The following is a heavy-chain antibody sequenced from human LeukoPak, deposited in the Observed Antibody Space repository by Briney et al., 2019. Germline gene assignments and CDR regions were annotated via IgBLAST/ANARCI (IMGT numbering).Heavy chain of an antibody. D-gene: IGHD5-24*01. CDR2: IRYDGSNK. CDR1: GFTFSSYG. J-gene: IGHJ4*02. CDR3: ASVLGGYNSGFGY. Sequence: GGSLRLSCAASGFTFSSYGMHWVRQAPGKGLEWVAFIRYDGSNKYYADSVKGRFTISRDNSKNTLYLQMNSLRAEDTAVYYCASVLGGYNSGFGYWGQGTLVTVSS. V-gene: IGHV3-30*02.